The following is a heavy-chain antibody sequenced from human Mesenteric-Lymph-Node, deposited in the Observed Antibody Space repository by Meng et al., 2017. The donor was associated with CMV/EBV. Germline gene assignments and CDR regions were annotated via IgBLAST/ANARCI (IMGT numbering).Heavy chain of an antibody. Sequence: GGSLRLSCAASAFTFSNYWMNWVRHVPGKGLVWVSRINTDGSTATYADSVKGRFFISRDNAKNTLYLQMDSLRAEDTAVYYCATGYSSGWHPLIDLWGQGTLVTVSS. J-gene: IGHJ5*02. CDR3: ATGYSSGWHPLIDL. V-gene: IGHV3-74*03. D-gene: IGHD6-19*01. CDR1: AFTFSNYW. CDR2: INTDGSTA.